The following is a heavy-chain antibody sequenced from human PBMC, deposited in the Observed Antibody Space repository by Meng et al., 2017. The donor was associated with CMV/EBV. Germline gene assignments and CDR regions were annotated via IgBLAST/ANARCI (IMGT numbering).Heavy chain of an antibody. Sequence: ASVKVSCKASGYTLSHYWMHWVRQATGQGLEWVGIINPSGGSTTYAQKFQGRVVLTRDTSTSTVYMDLSSLRSEDRAVYYCARSGSTTSQQPGYFDLWGRGTLVTVSS. V-gene: IGHV1-46*01. CDR2: INPSGGST. CDR3: ARSGSTTSQQPGYFDL. D-gene: IGHD2-2*01. J-gene: IGHJ2*01. CDR1: GYTLSHYW.